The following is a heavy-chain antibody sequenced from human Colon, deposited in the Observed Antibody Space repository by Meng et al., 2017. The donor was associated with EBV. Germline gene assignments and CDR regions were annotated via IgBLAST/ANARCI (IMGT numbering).Heavy chain of an antibody. CDR2: IYYRGST. J-gene: IGHJ4*02. D-gene: IGHD3-3*02. CDR1: GGSISSTRSY. V-gene: IGHV4-39*07. Sequence: QLHLQASGPGLLKPSGTLSPPCPISGGSISSTRSYWGWVRQPPGKGLEWIGSIYYRGSTNYNPSLKSRISMSVDMSKNQFSLKVNSVTAADTAIYYCVISSHNWGQGTLVTVSS. CDR3: VISSHN.